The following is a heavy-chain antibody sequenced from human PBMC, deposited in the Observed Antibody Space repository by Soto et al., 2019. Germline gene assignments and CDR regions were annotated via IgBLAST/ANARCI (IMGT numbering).Heavy chain of an antibody. Sequence: PGGSLRLSCAASGFTFSNYAMSWVRQAPGKGLEWVAVISYDGSNKYYADSVKGRFTISRDNSKNTLYLQMNSLRAEDTAVYYCAKDSGYSGYDLSGDYWGQGTLVTVSS. D-gene: IGHD5-12*01. CDR3: AKDSGYSGYDLSGDY. CDR1: GFTFSNYA. CDR2: ISYDGSNK. J-gene: IGHJ4*02. V-gene: IGHV3-30*18.